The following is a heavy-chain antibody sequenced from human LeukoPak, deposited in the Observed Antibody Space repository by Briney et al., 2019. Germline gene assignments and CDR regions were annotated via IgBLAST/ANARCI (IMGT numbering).Heavy chain of an antibody. D-gene: IGHD2-21*02. Sequence: GGSLRLSCAASPFTFSAYWMYWVRQTPGKGLMLVSRISSDGSTTTYADSVKGRFTISRDNAKNTLYLQMNSLRAEDTAVYYCLRKCLVGVDSYHFDYWGQGTLVTVSS. CDR1: PFTFSAYW. CDR2: ISSDGSTT. V-gene: IGHV3-74*01. J-gene: IGHJ4*02. CDR3: LRKCLVGVDSYHFDY.